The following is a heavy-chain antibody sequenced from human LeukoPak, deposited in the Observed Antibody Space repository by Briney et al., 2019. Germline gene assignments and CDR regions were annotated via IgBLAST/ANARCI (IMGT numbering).Heavy chain of an antibody. CDR3: ARHNLRDDYSNYEADV. CDR1: GYSISSGYY. D-gene: IGHD4-11*01. V-gene: IGHV4-38-2*02. J-gene: IGHJ6*04. Sequence: SETLSLTCTVSGYSISSGYYWVWIRQPPGKGLQWFGNIYHSGGTHYNPSLKSRVTISVDTSKNQFSLKLSSVTAADTAVYYCARHNLRDDYSNYEADVWGKGTTVTVSS. CDR2: IYHSGGT.